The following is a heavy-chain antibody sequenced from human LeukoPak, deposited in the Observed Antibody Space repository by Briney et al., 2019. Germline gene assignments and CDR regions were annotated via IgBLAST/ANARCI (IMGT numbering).Heavy chain of an antibody. D-gene: IGHD3-22*01. Sequence: GGSLTLSCAASGFTFSSYAMSWVRHAPGKGLEWVSAISGSGDSTYYADSVKGRLTISRDNSKNTLYLQMNSLRAEDTAVYYCAKDRATYYYDSSGFSWGQGTLVTVSS. CDR1: GFTFSSYA. CDR3: AKDRATYYYDSSGFS. J-gene: IGHJ4*02. V-gene: IGHV3-23*01. CDR2: ISGSGDST.